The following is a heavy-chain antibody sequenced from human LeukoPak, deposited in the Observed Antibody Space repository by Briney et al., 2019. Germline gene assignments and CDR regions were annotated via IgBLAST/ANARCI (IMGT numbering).Heavy chain of an antibody. V-gene: IGHV4-34*01. Sequence: PSETLSITCAVYGGSFSGYYWSWIRQPPGKGLEWIGEINYSGNTNYNPSLKSRVTISVDTSKNQFSLKLSSVTAADTAVYYCARHGNYYGSGSYYWGQGTLVTVSS. CDR2: INYSGNT. CDR1: GGSFSGYY. D-gene: IGHD3-10*01. CDR3: ARHGNYYGSGSYY. J-gene: IGHJ4*02.